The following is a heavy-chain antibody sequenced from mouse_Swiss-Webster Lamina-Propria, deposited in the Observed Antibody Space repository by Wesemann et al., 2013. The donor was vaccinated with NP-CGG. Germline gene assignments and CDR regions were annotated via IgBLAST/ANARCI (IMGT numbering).Heavy chain of an antibody. Sequence: GAELVKPGASVKLSCKASGYTFTSYWMHWVKQRPGQGLEWIGEINPSNGRTNYNEKFKSKATLTVDKSSSTAYMQLSSLTSEDSAVYYCARCEGRYFDYWGQGTTLTVSS. CDR1: GYTFTSYW. V-gene: IGHV1S81*02. J-gene: IGHJ2*01. CDR2: INPSNGRT. D-gene: IGHD3-3*01. CDR3: ARCEGRYFDY.